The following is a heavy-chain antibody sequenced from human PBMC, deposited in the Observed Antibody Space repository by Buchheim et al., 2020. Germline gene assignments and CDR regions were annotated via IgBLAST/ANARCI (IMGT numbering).Heavy chain of an antibody. CDR3: ARGRYCSGGSCCVP. CDR1: GGSISSYY. J-gene: IGHJ5*02. D-gene: IGHD2-15*01. CDR2: IYYSGST. V-gene: IGHV4-59*01. Sequence: QVQLQESGPGLVKPSETLSLTCTVSGGSISSYYWSWIRQPPGKGLEWIGYIYYSGSTNYNPSLKSRVTISVDTSKNQFSLKLRSVTAADTAVYYWARGRYCSGGSCCVPGGQGNL.